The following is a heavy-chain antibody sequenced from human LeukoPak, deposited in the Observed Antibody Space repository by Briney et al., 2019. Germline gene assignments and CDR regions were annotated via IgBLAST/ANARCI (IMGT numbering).Heavy chain of an antibody. D-gene: IGHD2-2*01. CDR3: ARARGVVPAALNWFDP. V-gene: IGHV4-4*07. CDR1: GGSISSYY. J-gene: IGHJ5*02. Sequence: SETLSLTCTVSGGSISSYYWSWIRQPAGKGLEWIGRIYTSGSTNYNPFLKSRVTMSVDTSKNQFSLKLSSVTAADTAVYYCARARGVVPAALNWFDPWGQGTLVTVSS. CDR2: IYTSGST.